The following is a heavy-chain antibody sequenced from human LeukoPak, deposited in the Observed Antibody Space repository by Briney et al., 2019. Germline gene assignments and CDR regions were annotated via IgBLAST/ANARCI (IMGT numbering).Heavy chain of an antibody. CDR1: GGSISSYY. CDR3: ARAKGKIAKTYDD. V-gene: IGHV4-59*01. D-gene: IGHD4/OR15-4a*01. J-gene: IGHJ4*02. CDR2: IYYSGST. Sequence: SETLSLTCTVSGGSISSYYWSWIRQPPGKGLKWIGNIYYSGSTNYNPSLKSRVTISVDTSKNQFSLKLSSVTAADTAVYYCARAKGKIAKTYDDWGQGTLVTVSS.